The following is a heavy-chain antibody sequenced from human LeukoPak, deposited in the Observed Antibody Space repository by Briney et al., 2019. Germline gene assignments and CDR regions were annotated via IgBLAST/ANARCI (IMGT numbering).Heavy chain of an antibody. Sequence: GGSLRLSCVASGVTFSSYGMHWVRQAPGKGLEWVAFIRFDGSNEYYIDSVKGRFTLSRDSSKNTLYSQMSGLRAEDTAVYYCAKDSAVSGSYPDASDVWGQGTMVTVSS. CDR1: GVTFSSYG. J-gene: IGHJ3*01. V-gene: IGHV3-30*02. CDR3: AKDSAVSGSYPDASDV. D-gene: IGHD1-26*01. CDR2: IRFDGSNE.